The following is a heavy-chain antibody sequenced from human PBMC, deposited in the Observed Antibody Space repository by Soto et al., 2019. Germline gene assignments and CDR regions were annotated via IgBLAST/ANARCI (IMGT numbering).Heavy chain of an antibody. CDR1: GYTFTRYG. D-gene: IGHD3-22*01. Sequence: QVQLVQSGAEVKKPGASVKVSCKASGYTFTRYGISWVRPAPGQGLEWMGWISGYNCDTNYAQKVRGSVTMTTDTITSKMYIELTCLQSGDPAAYYCAIDYYYRDMMGSYSDTFDVWGQGTMVTVSS. V-gene: IGHV1-18*01. CDR3: AIDYYYRDMMGSYSDTFDV. J-gene: IGHJ3*01. CDR2: ISGYNCDT.